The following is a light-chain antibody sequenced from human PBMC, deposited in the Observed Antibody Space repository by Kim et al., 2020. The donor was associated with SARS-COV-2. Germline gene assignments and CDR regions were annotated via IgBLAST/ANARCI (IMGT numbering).Light chain of an antibody. CDR2: ETS. CDR3: QQYVNSQWS. Sequence: SPGESATLSCRASQSISRIHLAWDQQKPGQTPRLLIYETSSRATGVPDRFSGSGSGTDFTLTISQLEPEDYAVYYCQQYVNSQWSFGQGTKVDIK. CDR1: QSISRIH. V-gene: IGKV3-20*01. J-gene: IGKJ1*01.